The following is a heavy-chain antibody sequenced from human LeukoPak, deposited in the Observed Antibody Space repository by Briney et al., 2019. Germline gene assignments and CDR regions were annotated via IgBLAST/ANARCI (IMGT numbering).Heavy chain of an antibody. CDR2: FDPEDGET. Sequence: ASVKVSCKVSGYTLTELSMHWVRQAPGKGLEWMGGFDPEDGETIYAQKFQGRVTMTEDTSTNTAYMELSSLRSEDTAVYYCATKRLYSSSWYVFDYWGQGTLVTVSS. D-gene: IGHD6-13*01. J-gene: IGHJ4*02. V-gene: IGHV1-24*01. CDR3: ATKRLYSSSWYVFDY. CDR1: GYTLTELS.